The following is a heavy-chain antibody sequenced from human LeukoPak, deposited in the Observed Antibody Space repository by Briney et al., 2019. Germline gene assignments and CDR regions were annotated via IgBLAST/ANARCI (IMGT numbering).Heavy chain of an antibody. CDR1: GGSISSYY. Sequence: SETLSLTCTVSGGSISSYYWSGIRQPPGKGLEWIGYIYYSGSTNYNPSLKSRVTISVDTSKNQFSLKLSSVTAADTAVYYCARRIAAADYNWFDPWGQGTLVTVSS. CDR2: IYYSGST. J-gene: IGHJ5*02. CDR3: ARRIAAADYNWFDP. V-gene: IGHV4-59*08. D-gene: IGHD6-13*01.